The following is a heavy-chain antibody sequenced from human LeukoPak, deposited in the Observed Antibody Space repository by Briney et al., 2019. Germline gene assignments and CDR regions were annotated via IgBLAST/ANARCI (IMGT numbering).Heavy chain of an antibody. D-gene: IGHD3-10*01. CDR2: IYPGDSDT. CDR1: GYSFTGHW. J-gene: IGHJ3*01. CDR3: ARYGKSGTYSHGFDV. V-gene: IGHV5-51*01. Sequence: GESLKISSEAFGYSFTGHWIGWVRQMPGRGLEFMGTIYPGDSDTRYSPSFEGRVSISVDKSINTAYLQWSGLKASDTAMYYCARYGKSGTYSHGFDVWGQGTMVIVSS.